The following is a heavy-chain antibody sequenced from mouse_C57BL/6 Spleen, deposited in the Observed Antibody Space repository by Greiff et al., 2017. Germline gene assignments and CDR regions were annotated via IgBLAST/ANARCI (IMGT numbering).Heavy chain of an antibody. J-gene: IGHJ1*03. CDR1: GFNIKDYY. D-gene: IGHD1-1*01. CDR3: ARWGVVPWYFDV. V-gene: IGHV14-2*01. Sequence: VQLKQSGAELVKPGASVKLSCTASGFNIKDYYMHWVKQRTEQGLEWIGRIDPEDGDTKYAPKFQGKATITADTSTNTAYLQLSSLTSEDTAVYYCARWGVVPWYFDVWGTGTTVTVSS. CDR2: IDPEDGDT.